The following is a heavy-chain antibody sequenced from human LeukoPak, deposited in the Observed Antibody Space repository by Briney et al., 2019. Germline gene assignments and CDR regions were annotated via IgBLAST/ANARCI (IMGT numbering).Heavy chain of an antibody. CDR1: GGSISSSSYY. J-gene: IGHJ6*03. D-gene: IGHD2-2*01. CDR2: IYYSGST. Sequence: SETLSLTCTISGGSISSSSYYWGWLRQPPGKGLEWIGSIYYSGSTYYNPSLKSRVTISVDTSKKQFSLKLSSVTAADTAVYYCARVYQLLSLYCYYYMDVWGKGTTVTVSS. V-gene: IGHV4-39*07. CDR3: ARVYQLLSLYCYYYMDV.